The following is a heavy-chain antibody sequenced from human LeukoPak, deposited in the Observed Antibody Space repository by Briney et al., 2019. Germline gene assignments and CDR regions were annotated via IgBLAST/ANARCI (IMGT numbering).Heavy chain of an antibody. D-gene: IGHD6-19*01. CDR2: IYYNGRT. V-gene: IGHV4-39*01. Sequence: SSETLSLTCTVSGDSINNNNYYWGWIRQPPGKGLEWIGNIYYNGRTYYSPSLKSRGTISVDTSNNQFSLKLSSVTAADTAVYYCARHGSPHASIDSSGWYYWGQGTLVTVSS. CDR3: ARHGSPHASIDSSGWYY. CDR1: GDSINNNNYY. J-gene: IGHJ4*02.